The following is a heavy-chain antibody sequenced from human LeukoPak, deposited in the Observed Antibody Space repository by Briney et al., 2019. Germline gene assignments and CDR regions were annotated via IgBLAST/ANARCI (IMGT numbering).Heavy chain of an antibody. D-gene: IGHD4-11*01. CDR3: ARDPSTTVTTSSNWFDP. J-gene: IGHJ5*02. V-gene: IGHV1-2*06. CDR1: GYTFTSYD. Sequence: ASVKVSCKASGYTFTSYDINWVRQATGQGLEWMGRINPNSGGTNYAQKFQGRVTMTRDTSISTAYMELSRLRSDDTAVYYCARDPSTTVTTSSNWFDPWGQGTLVTVSS. CDR2: INPNSGGT.